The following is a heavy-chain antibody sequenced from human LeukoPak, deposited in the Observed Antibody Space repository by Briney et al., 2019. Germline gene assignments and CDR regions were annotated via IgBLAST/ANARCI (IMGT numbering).Heavy chain of an antibody. CDR3: ARVAVAGTSNYDY. J-gene: IGHJ4*02. V-gene: IGHV1-46*01. D-gene: IGHD6-19*01. CDR1: GYTFTSYY. Sequence: ASVKVSCKASGYTFTSYYMHWVRQAPGQGLEWMGIINLSGGSTNYAQKFQGRVTMTRDTSTSTVYMELRSLRSDDTAVYYCARVAVAGTSNYDYWGQGTLVTVSS. CDR2: INLSGGST.